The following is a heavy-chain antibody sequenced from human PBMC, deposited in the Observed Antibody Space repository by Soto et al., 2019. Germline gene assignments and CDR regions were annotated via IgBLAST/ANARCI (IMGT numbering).Heavy chain of an antibody. J-gene: IGHJ6*02. D-gene: IGHD6-13*01. CDR3: ARGQQLVHYYYGMDV. Sequence: ASVKVSCKASGYTFTSYAMHWVRQAPGQRLEWMGWINAGNGNTKYSQKFQGRVTITRDTSASTAYMELSSLRSEDTAVYYCARGQQLVHYYYGMDVWGQGTTVTVSS. CDR1: GYTFTSYA. CDR2: INAGNGNT. V-gene: IGHV1-3*01.